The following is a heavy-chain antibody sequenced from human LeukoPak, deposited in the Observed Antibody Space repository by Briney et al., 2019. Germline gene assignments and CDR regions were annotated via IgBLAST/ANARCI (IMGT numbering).Heavy chain of an antibody. D-gene: IGHD3-9*01. CDR2: IIPIFGTA. Sequence: SVKVSCKASGGTFSSYAISWVRQAPGQGLEWMGGIIPIFGTANYAQKFQGRVTITADESTSTAYMELSSLRSEDTAVYYCASSLLYYDINYYYYYYMDVWGKGTTVTVSS. J-gene: IGHJ6*03. V-gene: IGHV1-69*13. CDR1: GGTFSSYA. CDR3: ASSLLYYDINYYYYYYMDV.